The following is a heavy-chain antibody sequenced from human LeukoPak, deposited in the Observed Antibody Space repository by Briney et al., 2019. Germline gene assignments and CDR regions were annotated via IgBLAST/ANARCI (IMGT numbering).Heavy chain of an antibody. CDR1: GFTFSNAW. V-gene: IGHV3-15*01. D-gene: IGHD6-13*01. Sequence: GGSLRLSCAASGFTFSNAWMSWVRQAPGKGLEWVGRIKSKTDGGTTDYAAPVKGRFTISRDDSKNTLYLQMNSLKTEDTAVYYCTTGRSGRWASDWYANFDYWGQGTLVTVSS. J-gene: IGHJ4*02. CDR3: TTGRSGRWASDWYANFDY. CDR2: IKSKTDGGTT.